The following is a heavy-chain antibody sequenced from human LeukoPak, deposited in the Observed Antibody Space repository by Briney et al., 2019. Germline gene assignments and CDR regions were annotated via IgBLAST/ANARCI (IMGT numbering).Heavy chain of an antibody. CDR2: IEKEGSNK. CDR3: ARAHLSSSSTDYMEV. Sequence: GGSLRLSCAPSGFTFKTYGMHWVRQAPGKGRDWVAFIEKEGSNKYYADSVKGRFTVSRDNSKNRLYLQMNSLRAEDTAVYYCARAHLSSSSTDYMEVWGKGTTVTVSS. J-gene: IGHJ6*03. V-gene: IGHV3-30*02. CDR1: GFTFKTYG. D-gene: IGHD6-6*01.